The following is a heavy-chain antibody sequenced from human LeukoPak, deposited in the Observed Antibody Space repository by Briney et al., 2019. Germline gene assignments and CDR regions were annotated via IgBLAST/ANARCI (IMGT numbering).Heavy chain of an antibody. CDR3: ARGIESYGDYGY. Sequence: TSETLSLTCTVSGGSISGSYWSWIRQPPGKGLEWIAYMYNSGSTNYNPSLKSRVTISIDTSKNQFSLKLSSLTAADTAIYYCARGIESYGDYGYWGQGILVTVSS. J-gene: IGHJ4*02. CDR1: GGSISGSY. V-gene: IGHV4-59*01. D-gene: IGHD4-17*01. CDR2: MYNSGST.